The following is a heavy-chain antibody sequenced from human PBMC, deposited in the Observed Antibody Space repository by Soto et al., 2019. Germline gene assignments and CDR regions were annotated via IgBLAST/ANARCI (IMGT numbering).Heavy chain of an antibody. Sequence: PSETLSLTCTVSGDSISNYHWTWIRQPAGKGLEWIGRIYASGGTNYNPSLKSRVTMSVDTAKKQFSLKLNSVTAADTAVYYCARGYSAGDTFDFWGQGTLVTVSS. D-gene: IGHD5-18*01. J-gene: IGHJ4*02. CDR2: IYASGGT. V-gene: IGHV4-4*07. CDR1: GDSISNYH. CDR3: ARGYSAGDTFDF.